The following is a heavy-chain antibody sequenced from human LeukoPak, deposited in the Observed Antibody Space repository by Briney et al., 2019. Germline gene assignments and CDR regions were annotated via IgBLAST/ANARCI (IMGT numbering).Heavy chain of an antibody. D-gene: IGHD1-1*01. CDR1: GGSFSDYD. CDR2: INHSGNT. Sequence: SETLSLTCAVYGGSFSDYDWSWIRQPPGKGLEWIGEINHSGNTNDNPSLKSRVTMSVDTSKSQSSLNLISVTAADTAVYYCARYVPVKTGTTRASFDYWGQGTLVTVSS. CDR3: ARYVPVKTGTTRASFDY. J-gene: IGHJ4*02. V-gene: IGHV4-34*01.